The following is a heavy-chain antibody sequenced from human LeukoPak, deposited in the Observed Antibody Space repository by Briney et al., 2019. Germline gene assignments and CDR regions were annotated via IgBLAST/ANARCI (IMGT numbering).Heavy chain of an antibody. CDR1: GGSFSGYY. Sequence: SETLSLTCAVYGGSFSGYYWSCIRQPPGEGLEWIGEINHSGSTNYNPSLKSRVTISVDTSKNQFSLKLSSVTAADTAVYYCARGSRYYGSGVLSYWGQGTLVTVSS. D-gene: IGHD3-10*01. CDR3: ARGSRYYGSGVLSY. J-gene: IGHJ4*02. CDR2: INHSGST. V-gene: IGHV4-34*01.